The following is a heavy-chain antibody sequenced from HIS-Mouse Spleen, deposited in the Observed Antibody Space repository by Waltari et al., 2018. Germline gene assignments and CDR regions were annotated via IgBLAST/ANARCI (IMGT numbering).Heavy chain of an antibody. V-gene: IGHV3-21*01. CDR3: ARDRGQWLANDAFDT. CDR1: GFTFSSYS. J-gene: IGHJ3*02. Sequence: EVQLVESGGGLVKPGGSLRLSCAASGFTFSSYSMNWARQAQGKGLEWVSSISSSSSYIYYADSVKGRFTISRDNAKNSLYLQMNSLRAEDTAVYYCARDRGQWLANDAFDTWGQGTMVTVSS. CDR2: ISSSSSYI. D-gene: IGHD6-19*01.